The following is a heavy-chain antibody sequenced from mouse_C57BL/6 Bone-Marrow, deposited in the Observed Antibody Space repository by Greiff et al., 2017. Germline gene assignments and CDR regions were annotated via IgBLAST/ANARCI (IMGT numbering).Heavy chain of an antibody. CDR3: ARLDSSGPFAY. CDR2: ISSGGSYT. V-gene: IGHV5-6*02. D-gene: IGHD3-2*02. CDR1: GFTFSSYG. Sequence: EVMLVESGGDLVKPGGSLKLSCAASGFTFSSYGMSWVRQTPDKRLEWVATISSGGSYTYYPASVKGRFTISRDNAKNTLYLQMSSLKSEDTAMYYCARLDSSGPFAYWGQGTLVTVSA. J-gene: IGHJ3*01.